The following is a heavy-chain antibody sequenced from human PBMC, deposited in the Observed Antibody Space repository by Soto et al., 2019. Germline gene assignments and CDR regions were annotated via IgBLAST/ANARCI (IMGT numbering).Heavy chain of an antibody. J-gene: IGHJ5*02. D-gene: IGHD2-8*02. CDR2: IWYDGSNK. Sequence: QVQLVESGGGVVQPGRSLRLSCAASGFTFSSYAMHWVRQAPGKGLEWVAVIWYDGSNKYYEDSVKGRFTISRDNSKNPLYLQMNSLRGEDTAVYYCARSGGTSSYHWFDPWGQGTLVTVSS. CDR1: GFTFSSYA. V-gene: IGHV3-33*01. CDR3: ARSGGTSSYHWFDP.